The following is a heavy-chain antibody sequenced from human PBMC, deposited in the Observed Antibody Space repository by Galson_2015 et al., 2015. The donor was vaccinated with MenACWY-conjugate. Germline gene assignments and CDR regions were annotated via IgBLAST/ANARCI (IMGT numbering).Heavy chain of an antibody. CDR3: ATYYASGIRTFDY. CDR2: ISSSGGNT. CDR1: GFTFSSYA. J-gene: IGHJ4*02. V-gene: IGHV3-23*01. Sequence: SLRLSCAASGFTFSSYAMRWVRQAPGKGLEWVSSISSSGGNTYYAESVQGRFTISRDNSKDTLYLQMNSLRAEDTVVYYCATYYASGIRTFDYWGQGTLVTVSS. D-gene: IGHD3-10*01.